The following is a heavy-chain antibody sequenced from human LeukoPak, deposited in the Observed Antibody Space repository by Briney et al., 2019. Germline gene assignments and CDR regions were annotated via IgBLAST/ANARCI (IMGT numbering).Heavy chain of an antibody. CDR1: GYTFTSYY. Sequence: ASVRVSLKASGYTFTSYYMNWVRQGAGEGLEWMGIINPSGGSTSYAQKFQGRVTMTRDTSTSTVYMELSSLRSEDTAVYYCVRDSGGGLSYWGQGTLVTVSS. D-gene: IGHD3-10*01. CDR2: INPSGGST. J-gene: IGHJ4*02. CDR3: VRDSGGGLSY. V-gene: IGHV1-46*01.